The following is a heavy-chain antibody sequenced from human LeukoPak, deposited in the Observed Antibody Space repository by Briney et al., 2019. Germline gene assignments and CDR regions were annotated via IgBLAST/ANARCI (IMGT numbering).Heavy chain of an antibody. V-gene: IGHV3-23*01. CDR1: GFTFSSYA. D-gene: IGHD6-6*01. CDR3: ARESLLIAAPFDY. CDR2: INDNGAGT. Sequence: GGSLRLSCAASGFTFSSYAMSWVRQAPGKGLKWVSTINDNGAGTYYADSVKGRFTISRDNSYNTMSLQMNSLRAEDTAVYYCARESLLIAAPFDYWGQGTLVTVSS. J-gene: IGHJ4*02.